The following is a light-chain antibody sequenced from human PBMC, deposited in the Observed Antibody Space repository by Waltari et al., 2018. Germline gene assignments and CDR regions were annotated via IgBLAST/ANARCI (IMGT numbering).Light chain of an antibody. V-gene: IGKV1-39*01. CDR3: QQTYSTPYT. CDR2: TAS. Sequence: DIQMTQAPSSLSAYVGDRVTMTCRASQSIVGHVNWFQQQPGRPPKLLIHTASSLQSGVPSRFSGSGSGTHFTRTITSLQPEDFATYFCQQTYSTPYTFGQGTKVDIK. CDR1: QSIVGH. J-gene: IGKJ2*01.